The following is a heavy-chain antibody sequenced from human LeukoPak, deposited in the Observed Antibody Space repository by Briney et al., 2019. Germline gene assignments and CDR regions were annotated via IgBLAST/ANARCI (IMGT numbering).Heavy chain of an antibody. D-gene: IGHD4-17*01. CDR1: GFTFSSYW. Sequence: GGSLRLSCVASGFTFSSYWMHWVRQAPGKGLVRVSRINSDGSSTSYADSVKGRFTISRDNAKNTLYLQMNSLRAEDTAVYYCAGAATVTTTGLDYWGQGTLVTVSS. CDR2: INSDGSST. CDR3: AGAATVTTTGLDY. V-gene: IGHV3-74*01. J-gene: IGHJ4*02.